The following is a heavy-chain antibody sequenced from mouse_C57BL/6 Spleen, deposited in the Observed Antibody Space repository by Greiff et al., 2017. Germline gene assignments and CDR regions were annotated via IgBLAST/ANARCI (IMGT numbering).Heavy chain of an antibody. D-gene: IGHD4-1*01. J-gene: IGHJ2*01. CDR3: ARTGTGYFDY. CDR2: INYDGSST. Sequence: DVQLVESEGGLVQPGSSMKLSCTASGFTFSDYYMAWVRQVPEKGLEWVANINYDGSSTYYLDSLKSRFIISRDNAKNILYLQMSSLKSEDTATYYCARTGTGYFDYWGQGTTLTVSS. V-gene: IGHV5-16*01. CDR1: GFTFSDYY.